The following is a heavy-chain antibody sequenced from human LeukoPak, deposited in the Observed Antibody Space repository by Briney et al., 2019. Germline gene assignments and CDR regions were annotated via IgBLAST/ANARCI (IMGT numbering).Heavy chain of an antibody. CDR3: ARDPPPPYCGGDCYSFTFDY. CDR1: GFTLSSYS. V-gene: IGHV3-21*01. CDR2: ISSSSKKI. J-gene: IGHJ4*02. D-gene: IGHD2-21*02. Sequence: GGSLRLSCAASGFTLSSYSMNWVRQAPGKGLEWVSSISSSSKKIYYAVSVKGRFTISKDNAKNSLYLQMNSLRAEDTAVYYCARDPPPPYCGGDCYSFTFDYWGQGTLVTVSS.